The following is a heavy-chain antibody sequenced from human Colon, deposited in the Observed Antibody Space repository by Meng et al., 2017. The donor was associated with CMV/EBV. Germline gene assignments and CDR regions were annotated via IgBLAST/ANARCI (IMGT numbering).Heavy chain of an antibody. Sequence: ASVKVSCKPSGYTFTTYYMHWLRQAPGQGLEWMGWISAYTGDTRYSHKVQGSVTMTRDTSTNTAYMELRSLRSDDTAVYYCSREVDYGGHIALGYWGQGTLVTVSS. CDR2: ISAYTGDT. J-gene: IGHJ4*02. CDR3: SREVDYGGHIALGY. CDR1: GYTFTTYY. D-gene: IGHD4-23*01. V-gene: IGHV1-18*04.